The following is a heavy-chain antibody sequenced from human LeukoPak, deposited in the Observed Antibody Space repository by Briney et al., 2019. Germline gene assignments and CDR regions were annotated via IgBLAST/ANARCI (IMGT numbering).Heavy chain of an antibody. J-gene: IGHJ4*02. CDR2: ISSSGATT. V-gene: IGHV3-11*01. D-gene: IGHD6-19*01. Sequence: GGSLRLSCAASGLTFRNYFMSWIRQAPGKGLERISCISSSGATTDYADSVKGRFNISRDNAKNLLFLQMNSLRPEDTAVYYCARDRLPAQWLGVDYWGQGALVTVSS. CDR3: ARDRLPAQWLGVDY. CDR1: GLTFRNYF.